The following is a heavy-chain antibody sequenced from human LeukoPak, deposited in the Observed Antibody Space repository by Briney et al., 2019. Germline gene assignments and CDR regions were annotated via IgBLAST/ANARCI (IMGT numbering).Heavy chain of an antibody. CDR2: ISGSGGST. CDR3: AKGVGYYGSGITPFDY. CDR1: GFTFSSYA. V-gene: IGHV3-23*01. J-gene: IGHJ4*02. D-gene: IGHD3-10*01. Sequence: GGSLRLSCAASGFTFSSYAMSWVRQAPGKGLEWVSAISGSGGSTYYADSVKGRFTISRDNSKNTLYLQMNSLRAEDTAVYYCAKGVGYYGSGITPFDYWGQGTLVTVSS.